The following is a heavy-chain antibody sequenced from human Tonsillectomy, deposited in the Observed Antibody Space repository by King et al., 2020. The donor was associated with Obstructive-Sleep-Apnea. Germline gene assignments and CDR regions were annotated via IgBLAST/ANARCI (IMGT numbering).Heavy chain of an antibody. CDR2: IYYTGST. Sequence: QLQESGPGLVKPSQTLSLTCTVSGGSISSRSYYWSWIRQPPGEGLEWIGFIYYTGSTYYNPSVKSRVSISVDTSKNQFSLRLSSVTAADTAVYYCARVGIVGPTRFDYYGLDVWGQGTTVTDSS. CDR1: GGSISSRSYY. J-gene: IGHJ6*02. D-gene: IGHD1-26*01. V-gene: IGHV4-30-4*01. CDR3: ARVGIVGPTRFDYYGLDV.